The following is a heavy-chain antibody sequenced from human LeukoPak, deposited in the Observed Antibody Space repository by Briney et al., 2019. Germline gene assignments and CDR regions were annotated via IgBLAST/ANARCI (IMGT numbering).Heavy chain of an antibody. D-gene: IGHD5-24*01. Sequence: GRSLRLSCAASGFTFSSYGMHWVRQAPGKGLEWVAVISYDGSNKYYADSVKGRFTISRDNSKNTLYLQMNSLRAEDTAVYYCARARWLQRVFDYWGQGTLVTVSS. CDR3: ARARWLQRVFDY. V-gene: IGHV3-30*03. J-gene: IGHJ4*02. CDR1: GFTFSSYG. CDR2: ISYDGSNK.